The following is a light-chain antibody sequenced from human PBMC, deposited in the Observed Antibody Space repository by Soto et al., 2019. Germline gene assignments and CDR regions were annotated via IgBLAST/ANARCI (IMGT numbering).Light chain of an antibody. Sequence: EIVLTQSPGTLSLSPGERATLSCRASQSVSSSSLAWYQQKPGQAPRLLIYGASSRATGIPDRFSGSGSGTDFTLTISILEPEDFAVYYCHQYGSSPWTFGQGTKVEIK. CDR3: HQYGSSPWT. CDR1: QSVSSSS. CDR2: GAS. J-gene: IGKJ1*01. V-gene: IGKV3-20*01.